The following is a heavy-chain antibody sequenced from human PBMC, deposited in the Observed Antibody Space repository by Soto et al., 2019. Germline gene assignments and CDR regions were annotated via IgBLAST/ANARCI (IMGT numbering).Heavy chain of an antibody. CDR3: ARDGRYSSGWHNFDY. CDR1: GFTFSSYA. Sequence: QVRLVESGGGVVQPGMSLRLSCAASGFTFSSYAMHWVRQAPGKGLEWVAVISYDGSSEYYADSVKGRFTISRDNSKNTLYRHVNSLRAEDTAVYYCARDGRYSSGWHNFDYWGQGTLVTVSS. J-gene: IGHJ4*02. CDR2: ISYDGSSE. D-gene: IGHD6-19*01. V-gene: IGHV3-30-3*01.